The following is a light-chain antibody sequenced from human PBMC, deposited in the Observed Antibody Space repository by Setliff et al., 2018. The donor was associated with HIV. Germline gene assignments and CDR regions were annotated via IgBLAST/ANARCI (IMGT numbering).Light chain of an antibody. CDR1: SNDVGRYDL. CDR2: QAT. V-gene: IGLV2-23*01. J-gene: IGLJ1*01. Sequence: QSVLTQPASVSGSPGQSITISCTGTSNDVGRYDLVSWYQQHPARAPKLIIYQATRRPSGVSNRFSGSKSGNTASLTISGLQAEDEADYYCCSNTGSNTYVVGTGTKV. CDR3: CSNTGSNTYV.